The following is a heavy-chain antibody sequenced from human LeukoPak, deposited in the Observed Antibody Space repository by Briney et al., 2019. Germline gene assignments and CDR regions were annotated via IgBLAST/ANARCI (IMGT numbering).Heavy chain of an antibody. CDR3: ARVAKRYSSGWNYYFDY. Sequence: GGSLRLSCAASGFTFSSYEMDWVRQAPGKGLEWVSYISSSGSTIYYADSVKGRFTISRDNAKNSLYLQMNSLRAEDTAVYYCARVAKRYSSGWNYYFDYWGQGTLVTVSS. CDR1: GFTFSSYE. D-gene: IGHD6-19*01. V-gene: IGHV3-48*03. J-gene: IGHJ4*02. CDR2: ISSSGSTI.